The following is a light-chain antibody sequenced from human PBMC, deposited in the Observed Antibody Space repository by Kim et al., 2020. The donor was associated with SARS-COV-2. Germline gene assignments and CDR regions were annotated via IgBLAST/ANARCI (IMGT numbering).Light chain of an antibody. CDR1: SSDVGTYNR. CDR2: EVT. V-gene: IGLV2-18*02. CDR3: SSYTSSNIYV. Sequence: LTQPPSVSGSPGQSVTISFTGTSSDVGTYNRVSWYQQPPGTAPKLMIYEVTNRASGVPDRFSGSKSGNTASLTISGLQAEDEADYYCSSYTSSNIYVFGTGTKVTVL. J-gene: IGLJ1*01.